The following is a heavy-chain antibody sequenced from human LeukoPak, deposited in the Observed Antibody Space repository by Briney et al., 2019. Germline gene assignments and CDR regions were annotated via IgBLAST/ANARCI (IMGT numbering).Heavy chain of an antibody. V-gene: IGHV4-59*01. D-gene: IGHD2/OR15-2a*01. J-gene: IGHJ4*02. CDR1: SGSISDYY. CDR3: ARELKVGNTGYSFDY. Sequence: KVSETLSLTCTVSSGSISDYYWSWIRQPPGKGLEWIGYIYYSGSTNYNPSLKSRVTILVDMSKNQFSLKMSSVTAADTAVYYCARELKVGNTGYSFDYWGQGTLVPVSS. CDR2: IYYSGST.